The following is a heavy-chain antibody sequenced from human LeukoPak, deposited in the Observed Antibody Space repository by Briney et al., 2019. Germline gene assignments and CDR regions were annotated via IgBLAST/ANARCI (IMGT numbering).Heavy chain of an antibody. CDR1: GGTFSSYA. CDR3: AGSITAVGYYYYMDV. D-gene: IGHD6-6*01. Sequence: GASVKVSCKAPGGTFSSYAISWVRQAPGQGLEWMGGIIPIFGTANYAQKFQGRVTITTDESTSTAYMELSSLRSEDTAFYYCAGSITAVGYYYYMDVXGKGTTVTV. J-gene: IGHJ6*03. V-gene: IGHV1-69*05. CDR2: IIPIFGTA.